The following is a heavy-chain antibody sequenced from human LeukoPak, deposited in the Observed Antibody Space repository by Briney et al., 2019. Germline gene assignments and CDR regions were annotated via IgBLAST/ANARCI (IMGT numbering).Heavy chain of an antibody. J-gene: IGHJ6*03. D-gene: IGHD6-13*01. V-gene: IGHV3-53*05. Sequence: GGSLRLSCAASGFIISRNYMSWVRQAPGKGLEWVSIIYNCGSTSDAGSVKGRFTISRDNSKNTLFLQMNSLRVGDTAVYSCTRDRSMYFAIAAAASRTDNYNYYMDVWGKVTTVTVSS. CDR2: IYNCGST. CDR1: GFIISRNY. CDR3: TRDRSMYFAIAAAASRTDNYNYYMDV.